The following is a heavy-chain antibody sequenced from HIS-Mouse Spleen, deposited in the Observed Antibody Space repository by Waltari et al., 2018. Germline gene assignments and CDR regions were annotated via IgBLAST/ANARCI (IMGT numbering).Heavy chain of an antibody. V-gene: IGHV4-39*07. D-gene: IGHD6-13*01. Sequence: QLQLQASGPGLVKPSKTLSLTCTFSGGPISSSSYSWGWIRHPPGKGPEWIGSIYYSGSTYYNPSLKSRVTISVATSKNQFSLMLSSVTAADTAVYYCAREIPYSSSWYDWYFDLWGRGTLVTVSS. CDR1: GGPISSSSYS. J-gene: IGHJ2*01. CDR3: AREIPYSSSWYDWYFDL. CDR2: IYYSGST.